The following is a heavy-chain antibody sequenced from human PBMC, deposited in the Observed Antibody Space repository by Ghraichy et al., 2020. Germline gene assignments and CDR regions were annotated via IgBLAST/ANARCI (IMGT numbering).Heavy chain of an antibody. CDR2: IKPDGSEK. Sequence: LSLTCAATGFTFSRYHMSWVRQAPGKGLEWVANIKPDGSEKYYVGSVKGRFTISRDNARNSLYLQMSSLRAEDTAVYYCLISIDRRPLTGISFNDGYWGQGTLVTVSS. V-gene: IGHV3-7*03. J-gene: IGHJ4*02. CDR1: GFTFSRYH. CDR3: LISIDRRPLTGISFNDGY. D-gene: IGHD2/OR15-2a*01.